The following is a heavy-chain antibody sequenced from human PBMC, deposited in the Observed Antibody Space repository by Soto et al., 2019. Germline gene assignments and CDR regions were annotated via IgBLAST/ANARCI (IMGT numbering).Heavy chain of an antibody. Sequence: GGSLRLSCAASGFTFSSYAMSWVRQAPGKGLEWVSAIRGSGGSTYYADSGKGRFTISRDNSKNTLYLQMNSLRAEDTAVYYCEKESHGVYDIVRGYYKGHYFDYWGQGTMVTVSS. CDR2: IRGSGGST. V-gene: IGHV3-23*01. J-gene: IGHJ4*02. D-gene: IGHD3-9*01. CDR3: EKESHGVYDIVRGYYKGHYFDY. CDR1: GFTFSSYA.